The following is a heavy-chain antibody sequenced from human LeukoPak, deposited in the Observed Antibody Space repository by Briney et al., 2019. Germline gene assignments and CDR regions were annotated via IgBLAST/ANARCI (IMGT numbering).Heavy chain of an antibody. Sequence: PSETLSLTCAVYGGSFSGYYWSWIRQPPGKGLEWIGEINHSGSTNYNPSLKSRVTISVDTSKNQFSLKLSSVTAADTAVYYCARAGYSYGPYYYYYYMDVWGKGTTVTVSS. CDR2: INHSGST. D-gene: IGHD5-18*01. CDR3: ARAGYSYGPYYYYYYMDV. CDR1: GGSFSGYY. J-gene: IGHJ6*03. V-gene: IGHV4-34*01.